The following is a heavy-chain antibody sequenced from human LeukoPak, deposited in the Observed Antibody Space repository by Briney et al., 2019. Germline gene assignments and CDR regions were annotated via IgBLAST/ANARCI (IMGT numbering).Heavy chain of an antibody. CDR2: INHSGST. D-gene: IGHD2-15*01. V-gene: IGHV4-34*01. Sequence: SETLSLTCAVYGGSFSGYYWSWIRQPPGKGLEWIGEINHSGSTNYNPSLKSRVTISVDTTKNQFSLKLSSVTAADTAVCYCAGLGYCSGGSCYSHSRYYYGMDVWGKGTTVTASS. CDR1: GGSFSGYY. CDR3: AGLGYCSGGSCYSHSRYYYGMDV. J-gene: IGHJ6*04.